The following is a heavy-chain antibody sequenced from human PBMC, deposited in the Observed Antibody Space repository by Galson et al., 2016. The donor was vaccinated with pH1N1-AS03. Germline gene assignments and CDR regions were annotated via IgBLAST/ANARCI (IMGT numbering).Heavy chain of an antibody. CDR2: ISGNGFST. CDR1: GFTFSSYA. D-gene: IGHD6-13*01. J-gene: IGHJ4*02. CDR3: ARGPVSYSNYWFPPPDY. Sequence: SLRLSCAAAGFTFSSYAMYWVRQAPGKGLEYVSVISGNGFSTYYANSVKGRFTISRDNSKNTLYLNMGSLRTEDMAVYYCARGPVSYSNYWFPPPDYWGQGTLVTVSS. V-gene: IGHV3-64*01.